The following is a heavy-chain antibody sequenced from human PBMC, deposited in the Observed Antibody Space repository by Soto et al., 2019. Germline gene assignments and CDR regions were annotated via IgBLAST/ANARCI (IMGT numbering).Heavy chain of an antibody. J-gene: IGHJ6*03. CDR3: ARRGYCSSTSCPSCLYYMDV. Sequence: QVQLVESGGGVVQPGRSLRLSCAASGFTFSSYGMHWVRQAPGKGLEWVAAIWYDGSNKYYADSVKGRFTISRDNSKNTLYLQMNSLRAEDTAVYYCARRGYCSSTSCPSCLYYMDVWGKGTTVTVSS. CDR2: IWYDGSNK. D-gene: IGHD2-2*01. CDR1: GFTFSSYG. V-gene: IGHV3-33*01.